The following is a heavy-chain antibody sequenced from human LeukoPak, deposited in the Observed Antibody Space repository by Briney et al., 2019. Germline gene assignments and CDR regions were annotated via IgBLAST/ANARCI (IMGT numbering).Heavy chain of an antibody. J-gene: IGHJ4*02. Sequence: SETLSLTCTVSGGSVSSGSYYWSWIRQHPGKGLEWIGYIYYSGSTYYNPSLKSRVTISVDTSKNQFSLKLSSVTAADTAVYYCARRISDVLPIDYWGQGTLVTVSS. CDR1: GGSVSSGSYY. CDR3: ARRISDVLPIDY. CDR2: IYYSGST. V-gene: IGHV4-31*03. D-gene: IGHD3-10*01.